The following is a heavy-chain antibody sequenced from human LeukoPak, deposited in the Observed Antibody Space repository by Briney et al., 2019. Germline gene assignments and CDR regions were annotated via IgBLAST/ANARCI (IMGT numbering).Heavy chain of an antibody. J-gene: IGHJ4*02. CDR1: GDTFTGYY. D-gene: IGHD2-15*01. CDR2: INPNSGGT. V-gene: IGHV1-2*02. Sequence: ASVKVSCKTSGDTFTGYYMHWVRQAPGQWLEWMGRINPNSGGTNYAQKFQGRVTMTSDTSISTAYMELSRLRSDDTAVYYCARGVPSAFPFDYWGQGTLVTVSS. CDR3: ARGVPSAFPFDY.